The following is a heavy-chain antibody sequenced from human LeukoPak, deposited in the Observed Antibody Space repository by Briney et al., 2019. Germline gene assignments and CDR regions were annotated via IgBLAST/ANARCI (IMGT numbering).Heavy chain of an antibody. D-gene: IGHD5-18*01. CDR1: GYSINSAYY. Sequence: PSETLSLTCTVSGYSINSAYYWGWIRQPPGKGLEWIGSMYHSGSTYYNPSLKSRVTISLDTPQNQFSLTLTSVTAADTAVYYCARSGYSFGTGYYMDVWGKGTTVAISS. CDR3: ARSGYSFGTGYYMDV. J-gene: IGHJ6*03. V-gene: IGHV4-38-2*02. CDR2: MYHSGST.